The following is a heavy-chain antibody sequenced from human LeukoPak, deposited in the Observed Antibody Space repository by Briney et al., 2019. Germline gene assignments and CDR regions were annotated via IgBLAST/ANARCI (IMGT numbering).Heavy chain of an antibody. J-gene: IGHJ6*02. V-gene: IGHV3-74*01. D-gene: IGHD3-10*01. CDR2: IGSDGGSI. CDR3: ARGGFKYNYYDAMDV. Sequence: GGSLRLSCAASGFTFSNYWMHWVRHGPGQGLVWVARIGSDGGSISYADSVKGRFTISRDNGKNTVYLQMNSQRVDDTSVYFCARGGFKYNYYDAMDVWGQGTTVTVSS. CDR1: GFTFSNYW.